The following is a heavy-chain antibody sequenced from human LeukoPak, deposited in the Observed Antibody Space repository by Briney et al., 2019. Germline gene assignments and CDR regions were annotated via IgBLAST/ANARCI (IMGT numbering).Heavy chain of an antibody. D-gene: IGHD1-26*01. CDR2: TYATGST. CDR1: GGSISSGNYY. V-gene: IGHV4-61*02. CDR3: ARGVGSSESNWFDP. Sequence: ASETLSLTCTVSGGSISSGNYYWSWIRQPAGKDLEWIGRTYATGSTNYNPSLKSRVTISIDKSKNQFSLNLNSVTAADTAVYYCARGVGSSESNWFDPWGQGTLATVSS. J-gene: IGHJ5*02.